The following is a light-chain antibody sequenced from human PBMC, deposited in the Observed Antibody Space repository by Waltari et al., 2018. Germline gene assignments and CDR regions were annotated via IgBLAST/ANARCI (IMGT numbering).Light chain of an antibody. V-gene: IGKV1-39*02. J-gene: IGKJ3*01. CDR1: KNVNNY. CDR2: KAS. CDR3: QNGYGIPFT. Sequence: DIQMTQSPSSLSASVGDRVTITCRASKNVNNYLNWYQQKPGKAPKLLIYKASTLESGVPSRFSGSGSGTDYTFTISSLQSEDVATYYCQNGYGIPFTFGPGTKLDIK.